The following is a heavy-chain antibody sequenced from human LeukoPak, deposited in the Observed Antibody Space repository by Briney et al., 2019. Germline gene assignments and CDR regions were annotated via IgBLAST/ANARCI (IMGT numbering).Heavy chain of an antibody. V-gene: IGHV3-7*01. J-gene: IGHJ4*02. D-gene: IGHD3-3*01. Sequence: GSLRLSCAASGFTFSSYWMSWVRQAPGKGLEWVANIKQDGSEKYYVDSVKGRFTISRDNAKNSLYLQMNSLRAEDTAVYYCARFASLRFLEWLFVDHWGQGTLVTVSS. CDR2: IKQDGSEK. CDR1: GFTFSSYW. CDR3: ARFASLRFLEWLFVDH.